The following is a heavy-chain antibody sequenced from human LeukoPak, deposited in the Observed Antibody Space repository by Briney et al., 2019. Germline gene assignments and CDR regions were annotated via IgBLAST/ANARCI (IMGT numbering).Heavy chain of an antibody. V-gene: IGHV3-23*01. CDR3: ARVIGGGSHGVDY. D-gene: IGHD2-15*01. Sequence: GGSLRLSCAASGFTFSSYAMSWVRQAPGKGLEWVSAISGSGGSTYYADSVKGRFTISRDNAKNSLYLQMNSLRAEDTAVYYCARVIGGGSHGVDYWGQGTLVTVSS. CDR1: GFTFSSYA. J-gene: IGHJ4*02. CDR2: ISGSGGST.